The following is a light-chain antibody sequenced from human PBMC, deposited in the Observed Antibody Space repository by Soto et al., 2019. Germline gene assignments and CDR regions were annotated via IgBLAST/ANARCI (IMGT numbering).Light chain of an antibody. J-gene: IGLJ2*01. CDR3: QTWGSGIVV. Sequence: QSVLTQSPSASASLGASVKLTYTLSSGHSNYAIAWHQQQSEKGPRYLMKLNSDGSHSKGDGIPDRFSGYSSGAERYLTISSLQSEDEADYYCQTWGSGIVVFGGGTKRTVL. V-gene: IGLV4-69*01. CDR2: LNSDGSH. CDR1: SGHSNYA.